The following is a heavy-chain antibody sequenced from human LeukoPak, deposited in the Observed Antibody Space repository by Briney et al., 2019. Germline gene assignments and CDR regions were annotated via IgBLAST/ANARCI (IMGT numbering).Heavy chain of an antibody. CDR3: ARSGPTSSWYGHYYYMDV. CDR1: GYTFTSYA. V-gene: IGHV1-3*03. D-gene: IGHD6-13*01. J-gene: IGHJ6*03. CDR2: INAGNGNT. Sequence: ASVKVSCKASGYTFTSYAMHWVRQAPGQGLEWMGWINAGNGNTKYSQEFQGRVTITRDTSASTAYMELSSLRSEDMAVYYCARSGPTSSWYGHYYYMDVWGKGTTVTVSS.